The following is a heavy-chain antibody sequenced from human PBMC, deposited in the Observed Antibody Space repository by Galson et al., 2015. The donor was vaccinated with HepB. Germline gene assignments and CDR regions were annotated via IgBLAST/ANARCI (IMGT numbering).Heavy chain of an antibody. CDR3: AKDNPEVPY. CDR1: GFTFRHYR. J-gene: IGHJ4*02. CDR2: IRYDESNT. V-gene: IGHV3-30*02. Sequence: LSLSCAASGFTFRHYRMHWVRPAPGTGLAWVAFIRYDESNTYYTDSVQGRFTISRDVSTDPVYLQMNSLRAEDTALYYCAKDNPEVPYWGQGTLVTVSS. D-gene: IGHD1-14*01.